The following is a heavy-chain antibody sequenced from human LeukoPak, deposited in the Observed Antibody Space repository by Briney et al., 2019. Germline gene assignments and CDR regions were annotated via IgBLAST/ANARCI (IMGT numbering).Heavy chain of an antibody. D-gene: IGHD4/OR15-4a*01. CDR1: EYTFIIYY. J-gene: IGHJ4*02. V-gene: IGHV1-46*01. Sequence: ASVKVSCKASEYTFIIYYIHWVRQAPGQGLEWMGTDNPSGGSTNYAQKFQGRITMTRDTSTSTVYMELSSLKSEDTAVYYCARGKTMGDYWGQGTRVTVSS. CDR2: DNPSGGST. CDR3: ARGKTMGDY.